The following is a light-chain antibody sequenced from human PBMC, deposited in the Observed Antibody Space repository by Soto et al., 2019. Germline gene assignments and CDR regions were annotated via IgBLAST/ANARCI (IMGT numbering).Light chain of an antibody. V-gene: IGKV1-27*01. CDR1: QGIAPY. J-gene: IGKJ4*01. Sequence: DVQMTQSPSSLSAFVGDRVTITCRASQGIAPYLAWFQQKPGKVPKLLIYATSTLQSGVPSRFSGSGSGTDFTLTINSLHPEDVGTYYCQKYNSAPLTSGGGTKVEIK. CDR3: QKYNSAPLT. CDR2: ATS.